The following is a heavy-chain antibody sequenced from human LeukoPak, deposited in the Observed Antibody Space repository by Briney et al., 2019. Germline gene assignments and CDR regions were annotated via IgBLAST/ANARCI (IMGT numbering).Heavy chain of an antibody. CDR1: GFTFSSYS. J-gene: IGHJ4*02. CDR2: ISSSSSYI. Sequence: PGGSLRLSRAASGFTFSSYSMNWVRQAPGKGLEWVSSISSSSSYIYYADSVKGRFTISRDNAKNSLYLQMNSLRAEDTAVYYCARGGGYSHGFLYYFDYWGQGTLVTVSS. D-gene: IGHD5-18*01. CDR3: ARGGGYSHGFLYYFDY. V-gene: IGHV3-21*01.